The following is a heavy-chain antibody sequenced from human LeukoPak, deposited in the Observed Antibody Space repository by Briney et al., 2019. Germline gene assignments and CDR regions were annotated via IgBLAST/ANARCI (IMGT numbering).Heavy chain of an antibody. CDR2: ISSTGSTI. CDR1: GFTFSDYY. J-gene: IGHJ4*02. CDR3: ARVLRGYIRPVLDY. D-gene: IGHD4-17*01. V-gene: IGHV3-11*01. Sequence: GGSLRLSCAASGFTFSDYYMSWIRQAPGKGLEWVSYISSTGSTIYYADSVKGRFTISRDNAKNALYLQMNSLRADDAAVFYCARVLRGYIRPVLDYWGRGTLVTVSS.